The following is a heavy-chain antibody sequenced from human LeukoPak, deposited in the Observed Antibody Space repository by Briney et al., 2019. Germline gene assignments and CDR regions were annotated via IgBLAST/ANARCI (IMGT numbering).Heavy chain of an antibody. CDR1: GGTFSSYA. CDR2: IIPILGIA. CDR3: ARDGTAVYDSSGYYPDY. Sequence: GASVKVSCKASGGTFSSYAISWVRQAPGQGLEWMGRIIPILGIANYAQKFQGRVTITADKSTSTAYMELSSLRSEDTAVYYCARDGTAVYDSSGYYPDYWGQGTLVTVSS. J-gene: IGHJ4*02. D-gene: IGHD3-22*01. V-gene: IGHV1-69*04.